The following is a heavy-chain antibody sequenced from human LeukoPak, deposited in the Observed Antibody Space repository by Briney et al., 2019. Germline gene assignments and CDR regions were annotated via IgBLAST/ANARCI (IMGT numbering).Heavy chain of an antibody. V-gene: IGHV3-48*03. J-gene: IGHJ4*02. CDR2: ISSSGSTI. D-gene: IGHD3-3*01. Sequence: GGSLRLSCAASGFTFSSYEMNWVRQAPGKGLEWVSYISSSGSTIYYADSVKGRFTISRDNSKNTLYLQMNSLRAEDTAVYYCAKDGGTIFGVVKPVDYWGQGTLVTVSS. CDR3: AKDGGTIFGVVKPVDY. CDR1: GFTFSSYE.